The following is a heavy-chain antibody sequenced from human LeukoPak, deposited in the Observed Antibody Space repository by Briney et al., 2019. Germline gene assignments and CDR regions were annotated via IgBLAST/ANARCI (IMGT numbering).Heavy chain of an antibody. CDR3: ARASLNWGLRTGFDY. J-gene: IGHJ4*02. Sequence: SGRSLRLSCAASGFTFSSYAMHWVRQAPGKGLEWVAVISYDGSNKYCADSVKGRFTISRDNSKNTLYLQMNSLRAEDTAAYYCARASLNWGLRTGFDYWGQGTLVTVSS. V-gene: IGHV3-30*04. CDR2: ISYDGSNK. CDR1: GFTFSSYA. D-gene: IGHD1-26*01.